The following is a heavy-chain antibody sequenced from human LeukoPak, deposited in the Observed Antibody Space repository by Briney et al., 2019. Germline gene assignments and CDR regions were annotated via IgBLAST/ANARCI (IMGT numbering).Heavy chain of an antibody. V-gene: IGHV3-7*01. J-gene: IGHJ4*02. CDR1: GFTFSSYW. Sequence: PGGSLRLSCAVSGFTFSSYWMNWVRQAPGKGLEWVASIKQDGGEKSYVDSVKGRFTISRDNAKNSLYLQMSSLRAEDTAVYYCAREYDILTYWGQGTLVTVSS. CDR3: AREYDILTY. CDR2: IKQDGGEK. D-gene: IGHD3-9*01.